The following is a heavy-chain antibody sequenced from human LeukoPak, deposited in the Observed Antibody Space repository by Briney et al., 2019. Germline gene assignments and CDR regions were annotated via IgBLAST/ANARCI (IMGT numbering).Heavy chain of an antibody. V-gene: IGHV1-69*13. CDR2: IIPIFGTA. CDR1: GGTFISYA. J-gene: IGHJ6*02. CDR3: ARERNIVVVPGYYYGMDV. D-gene: IGHD2-2*01. Sequence: ASVKVSCKASGGTFISYAISWVRQAPGQGLEWMGGIIPIFGTANYAQKFQGRVTITADESTSTAYMELSSLRSEDTAVYYCARERNIVVVPGYYYGMDVWGQGTTVTVSS.